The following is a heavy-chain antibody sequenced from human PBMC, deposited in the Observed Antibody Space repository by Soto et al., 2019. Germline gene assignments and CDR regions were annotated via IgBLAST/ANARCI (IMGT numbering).Heavy chain of an antibody. D-gene: IGHD6-19*01. CDR3: ARLQEAVPHY. V-gene: IGHV4-39*01. Sequence: QLQLQESGPGLVMPSETLSLTCTVSGDSISGSPYFWGWIRQPPGKRLEWIESVFYDGYTLYTPSLRSRVTISVDTSKNQFSLKLTSVSVADTATYFCARLQEAVPHYWGQGTLVTVSS. CDR2: VFYDGYT. J-gene: IGHJ4*02. CDR1: GDSISGSPYF.